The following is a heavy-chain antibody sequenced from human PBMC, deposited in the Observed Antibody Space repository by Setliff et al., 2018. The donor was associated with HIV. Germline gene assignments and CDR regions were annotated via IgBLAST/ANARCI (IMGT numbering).Heavy chain of an antibody. Sequence: SETLSLTCTVSGGSISSYYWSWIRQPPGKGLEWIGYIYTSGSTNYNPSLKSRVTISVNTSKNQFSLKLSSVTAADTAVYYCARLGYYYYGMDVWGQGTTVTVSS. J-gene: IGHJ6*02. CDR1: GGSISSYY. V-gene: IGHV4-4*09. CDR2: IYTSGST. CDR3: ARLGYYYYGMDV.